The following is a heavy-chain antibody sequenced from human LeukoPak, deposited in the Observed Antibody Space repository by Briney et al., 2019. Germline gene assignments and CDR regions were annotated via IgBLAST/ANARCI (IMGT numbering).Heavy chain of an antibody. Sequence: SETLSLTCAVYGGSFSGYYWTWIRQPPGKGLEWIGEINHSGSTNYNPSLKSRVTMSVDTSMSQFSLRLNSVTAADTAVYYCARAYGSGSYHSNWFESWGQGTLVIVSS. D-gene: IGHD3-10*01. J-gene: IGHJ5*01. CDR2: INHSGST. CDR3: ARAYGSGSYHSNWFES. CDR1: GGSFSGYY. V-gene: IGHV4-34*01.